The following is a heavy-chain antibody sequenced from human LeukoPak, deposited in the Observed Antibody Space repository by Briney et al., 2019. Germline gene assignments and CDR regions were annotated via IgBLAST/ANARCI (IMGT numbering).Heavy chain of an antibody. D-gene: IGHD3-10*01. J-gene: IGHJ5*02. CDR2: INEGGGST. CDR1: GFTFSSYA. CDR3: GLYYGSWSYYILA. V-gene: IGHV3-23*01. Sequence: GGSLRLSCAASGFTFSSYAMSWVRQVPGMVPEWVSAINEGGGSTYYADSVKGRFTISRDNAKNSLYLQMNSLRAEDTALYYCGLYYGSWSYYILAWGQGTLVTVSS.